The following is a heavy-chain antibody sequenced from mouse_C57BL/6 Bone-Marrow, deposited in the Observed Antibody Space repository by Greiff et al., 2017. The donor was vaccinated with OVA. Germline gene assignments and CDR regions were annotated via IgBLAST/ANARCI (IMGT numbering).Heavy chain of an antibody. Sequence: VQLKESGPVLVKPGASVKMSCKASGYTFTDYYMNWVKQSHGKSLEWIGVINPYNGGTSYNQKFKGKATLTVDKSSSTAYMELNSLTSEDSAVYYCARSGTWFAYWGQGTLVTVSA. CDR2: INPYNGGT. CDR3: ARSGTWFAY. V-gene: IGHV1-19*01. CDR1: GYTFTDYY. J-gene: IGHJ3*01. D-gene: IGHD4-1*01.